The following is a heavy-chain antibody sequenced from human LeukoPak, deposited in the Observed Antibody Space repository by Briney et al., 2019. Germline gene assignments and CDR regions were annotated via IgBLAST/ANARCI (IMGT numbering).Heavy chain of an antibody. CDR2: ISAYNGNT. V-gene: IGHV1-18*01. D-gene: IGHD5-24*01. CDR1: GYTFTSYG. CDR3: ARVKDGYNYYYYYYMDV. Sequence: ASVKVSCKASGYTFTSYGISWVRQAPGQGLEWMGWISAYNGNTNYAQKLQGRVTMTTDTSTSTAYMELRSLRSDDTAVYYCARVKDGYNYYYYYYMDVWGKGTTVTVSS. J-gene: IGHJ6*03.